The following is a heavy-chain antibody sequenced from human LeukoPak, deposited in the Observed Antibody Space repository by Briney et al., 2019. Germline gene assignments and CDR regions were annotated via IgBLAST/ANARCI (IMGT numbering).Heavy chain of an antibody. J-gene: IGHJ6*03. V-gene: IGHV4-34*01. Sequence: PSETLSLTCAVSGGSFSGYYWSWIRQPPGKGLEWIGEINHSGSTNYNPSLKSRVTISVDTSKNQFSLKLSSVTAADTAVYYCARARAIYYDFWSGYPYMGVWGKGTTVTVSS. CDR3: ARARAIYYDFWSGYPYMGV. CDR1: GGSFSGYY. CDR2: INHSGST. D-gene: IGHD3-3*01.